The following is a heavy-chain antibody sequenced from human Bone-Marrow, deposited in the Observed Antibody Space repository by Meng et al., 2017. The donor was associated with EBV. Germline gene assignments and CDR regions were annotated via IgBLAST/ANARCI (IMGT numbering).Heavy chain of an antibody. D-gene: IGHD3-16*01. J-gene: IGHJ4*02. CDR1: GGYTTGGNFF. CDR2: IMHGGVP. CDR3: ARGWGDFNF. V-gene: IGHV4-39*07. Sequence: VVGPGWRYPPRRLALFSAATGGYTTGGNFFWGWIRHPRGKARELFGTIMHGGVPAYNPSLQGRVTISVDPSGNHLSRRLNSMTAADTAVYYCARGWGDFNFWGRGTLVTVSS.